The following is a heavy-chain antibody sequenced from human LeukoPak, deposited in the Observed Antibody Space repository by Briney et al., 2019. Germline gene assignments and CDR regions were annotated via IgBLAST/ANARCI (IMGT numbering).Heavy chain of an antibody. CDR3: ARLGVNWNFFDY. CDR2: IYTSGST. V-gene: IGHV4-61*02. CDR1: GGSISSSSYY. Sequence: SETLSLTCTVSGGSISSSSYYWSWIRQPAGKGLEWIGRIYTSGSTNYNPSLKSRVTISVDTSKNQFSLKLSSVTAADTAVYYCARLGVNWNFFDYWGQGTLVTVSS. J-gene: IGHJ4*02. D-gene: IGHD1-20*01.